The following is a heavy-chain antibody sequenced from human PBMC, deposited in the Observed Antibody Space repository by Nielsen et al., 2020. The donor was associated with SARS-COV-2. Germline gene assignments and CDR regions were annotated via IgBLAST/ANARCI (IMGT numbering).Heavy chain of an antibody. J-gene: IGHJ4*02. CDR1: GFTFNNYP. V-gene: IGHV3-21*04. CDR3: ARDLGGYFDY. CDR2: ISSSSSYI. Sequence: GESLKISCAASGFTFNNYPMHWVRQAPGKGLEWVSSISSSSSYIYYADSVKGRFTISRDNAKNSLYLQMNSLRAEDTAVYYCARDLGGYFDYWGQGTLVTVSS.